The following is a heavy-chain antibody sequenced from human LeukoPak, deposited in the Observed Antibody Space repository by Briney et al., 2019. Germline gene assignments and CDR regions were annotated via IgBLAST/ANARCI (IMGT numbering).Heavy chain of an antibody. CDR1: GGSISSYY. D-gene: IGHD7-27*01. V-gene: IGHV4-59*01. Sequence: SETLSLTCTVSGGSISSYYWSWIRQPPGKGLEWIGYIYYSGSTNYNPSLKSRVTISVDTSKNQFSLKLSSVTAADTAVYYCARAGTTGDLWDFDYWGQGTLVTVSS. CDR3: ARAGTTGDLWDFDY. CDR2: IYYSGST. J-gene: IGHJ4*02.